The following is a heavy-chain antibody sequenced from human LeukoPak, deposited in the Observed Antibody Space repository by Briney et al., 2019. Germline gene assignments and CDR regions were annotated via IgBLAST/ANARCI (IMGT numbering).Heavy chain of an antibody. Sequence: QPGGSLRLSCAASGFTFSSYWMSWVRQAPGKGLEWVANIKQDGGEKYYVDSVKGRFTISRDNAKNSLYLQMNSLRAEDTAVYYCARTDYGDYVSDGYYFDYWGQGTLVTVSS. CDR3: ARTDYGDYVSDGYYFDY. CDR2: IKQDGGEK. J-gene: IGHJ4*02. V-gene: IGHV3-7*01. D-gene: IGHD4-17*01. CDR1: GFTFSSYW.